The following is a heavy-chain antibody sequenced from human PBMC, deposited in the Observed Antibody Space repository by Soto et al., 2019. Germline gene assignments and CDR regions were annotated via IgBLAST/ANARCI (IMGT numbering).Heavy chain of an antibody. J-gene: IGHJ5*01. D-gene: IGHD3-22*01. CDR1: GGSISSYY. Sequence: SETLSLTCTVSGGSISSYYWSWIRQPPGKGLEWIGYIYYSGSTNYNPSLKSRVTISVDTSKNQFSLKLSSVTAADTAVYYCARDRARKITYYCDSSGYYDSRGQDTLVPVSS. CDR2: IYYSGST. CDR3: ARDRARKITYYCDSSGYYDS. V-gene: IGHV4-59*01.